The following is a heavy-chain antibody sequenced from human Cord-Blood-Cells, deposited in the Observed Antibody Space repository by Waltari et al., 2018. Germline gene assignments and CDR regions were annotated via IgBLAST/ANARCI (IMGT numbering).Heavy chain of an antibody. J-gene: IGHJ4*02. V-gene: IGHV3-23*01. D-gene: IGHD1-26*01. CDR3: AKDGRIVGATMDY. CDR1: GFTFSSYA. CDR2: ISGSGGST. Sequence: EVQLLESGGGLVQPGGSLRLSCAASGFTFSSYAMSWFRQAPGKGLEWVSAISGSGGSTYYADSVKGRFTISRDNSKNTLYLQMNSLRAEDTAVYYCAKDGRIVGATMDYWGQGTLVTVSS.